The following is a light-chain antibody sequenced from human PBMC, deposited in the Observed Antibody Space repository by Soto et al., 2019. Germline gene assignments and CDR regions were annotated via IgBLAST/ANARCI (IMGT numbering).Light chain of an antibody. CDR3: QQYNSYRT. J-gene: IGKJ1*01. Sequence: DIQMTQSPSTLSASVGDRVTITCRASQSINSWLAWYQQKPGKAPKLLIYKASSLESGVPSRFSGSGSGTEFTLNISSLQPDDFATYYCQQYNSYRTFGQGTKVDIK. CDR2: KAS. V-gene: IGKV1-5*03. CDR1: QSINSW.